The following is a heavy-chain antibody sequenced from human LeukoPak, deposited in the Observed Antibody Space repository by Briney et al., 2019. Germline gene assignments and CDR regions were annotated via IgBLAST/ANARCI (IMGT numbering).Heavy chain of an antibody. V-gene: IGHV3-48*03. CDR1: GFTFSSYE. Sequence: GGSLRLSCAASGFTFSSYEMNWVRQAPGKGVEWVSYISSSGSTIYYADSVKGRFTISRDNGKSSLYLQMNSLRAEDTAVYYCARGVYDSTGYYQYWGQGTLVTVSS. J-gene: IGHJ4*02. D-gene: IGHD3-22*01. CDR2: ISSSGSTI. CDR3: ARGVYDSTGYYQY.